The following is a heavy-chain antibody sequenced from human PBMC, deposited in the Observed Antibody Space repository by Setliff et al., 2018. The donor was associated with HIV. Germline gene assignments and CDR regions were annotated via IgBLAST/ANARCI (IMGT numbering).Heavy chain of an antibody. D-gene: IGHD3-3*01. CDR1: GFTFDDYA. Sequence: GGSLRLSCAASGFTFDDYAMHWVRQAPGKGLEWVSLISWDGGRTYYADSVKGRFTISRDNANNSLNLQMNSLRAQDTAIYYCARQRPGITVFGAATDAFDVWGLGTAVTVSS. V-gene: IGHV3-43D*04. J-gene: IGHJ3*01. CDR2: ISWDGGRT. CDR3: ARQRPGITVFGAATDAFDV.